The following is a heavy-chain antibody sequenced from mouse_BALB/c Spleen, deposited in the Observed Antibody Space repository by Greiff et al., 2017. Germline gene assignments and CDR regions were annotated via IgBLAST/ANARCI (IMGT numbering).Heavy chain of an antibody. J-gene: IGHJ1*01. CDR1: GYTFTSYW. V-gene: IGHV1-7*01. Sequence: QVHVKQSGAELAKPGASVKMSCKASGYTFTSYWMHWVKQRPGQGLEWIGYINPSTGYTEYNQKFKDKATLTADKSSSTAYMQLSSLTSEDSAVYYCARGDYYGSSYWYFDVWGAGTTVTVSS. CDR2: INPSTGYT. CDR3: ARGDYYGSSYWYFDV. D-gene: IGHD1-1*01.